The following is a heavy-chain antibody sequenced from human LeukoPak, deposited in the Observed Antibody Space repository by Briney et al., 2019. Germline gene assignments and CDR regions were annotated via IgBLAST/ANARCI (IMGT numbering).Heavy chain of an antibody. D-gene: IGHD3-10*01. CDR3: AKSGIGKFDY. V-gene: IGHV3-74*01. CDR1: GFSFSSSW. CDR2: LNSDGSIR. J-gene: IGHJ4*02. Sequence: PGGSLRLSCAASGFSFSSSWMHWVRQAPGKGLVWVSRLNSDGSIRDYADSVKGRFTISRDNAKNTLHLQMNDLRVEDTAVYYCAKSGIGKFDYWGQGILVTVSS.